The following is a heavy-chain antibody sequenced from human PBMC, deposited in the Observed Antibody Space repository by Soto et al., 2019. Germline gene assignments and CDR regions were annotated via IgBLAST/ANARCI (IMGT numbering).Heavy chain of an antibody. Sequence: EVQLVESGGGLVQPGGSLRLSCAASGFTFSSYWMSWVRQAPGKWLEWVANIKQDGSEKYYVDSVKGRFTISRDNAKYSLYLQMNSLRAEDTAVYYCARCLKAVAGTWFDPWGQGTLVTVSS. CDR1: GFTFSSYW. CDR2: IKQDGSEK. CDR3: ARCLKAVAGTWFDP. D-gene: IGHD6-19*01. J-gene: IGHJ5*02. V-gene: IGHV3-7*03.